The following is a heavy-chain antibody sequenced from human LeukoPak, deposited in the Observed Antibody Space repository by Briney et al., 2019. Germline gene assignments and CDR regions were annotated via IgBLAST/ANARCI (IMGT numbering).Heavy chain of an antibody. Sequence: SETLSLTCNVSGGSISSSSYYWGWIRQPPGKGLEWIGSIYYSGSTYYNPSLKSRVTISVDTSKNQFSLKLSSVTAADTAVYYCAREPLNWNPDYWGQGTLVTVSS. CDR1: GGSISSSSYY. V-gene: IGHV4-39*07. D-gene: IGHD1-1*01. CDR2: IYYSGST. J-gene: IGHJ4*02. CDR3: AREPLNWNPDY.